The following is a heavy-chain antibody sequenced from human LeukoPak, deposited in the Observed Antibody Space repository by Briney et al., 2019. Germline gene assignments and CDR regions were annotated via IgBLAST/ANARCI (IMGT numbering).Heavy chain of an antibody. V-gene: IGHV4-59*08. CDR1: GGSITAYY. CDR2: ISYSGSP. CDR3: ARRRTTGLSGYMDV. D-gene: IGHD2-2*01. Sequence: SETLSLTCTVSGGSITAYYWSWLPQPPGKALEWIGDISYSGSPNYNPSLKSRVTISVGTSKNQFSLKLNSVTAADTAVYYCARRRTTGLSGYMDVWGKGTTVTVSS. J-gene: IGHJ6*03.